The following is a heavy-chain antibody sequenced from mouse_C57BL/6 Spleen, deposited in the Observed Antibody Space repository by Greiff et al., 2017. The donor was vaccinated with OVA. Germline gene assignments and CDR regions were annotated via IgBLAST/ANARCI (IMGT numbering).Heavy chain of an antibody. CDR2: IDPNSGGT. CDR3: AREDYGSSYVWYFDV. V-gene: IGHV1-72*01. CDR1: GYTFTSYW. J-gene: IGHJ1*03. Sequence: VQLQQSGAELVKPGASVKLSCKASGYTFTSYWMHWVKQRPGRGLEWIGRIDPNSGGTKYNEKFKSKATLTVDKPSSTAYMQLSSLTSEDSAVYYCAREDYGSSYVWYFDVWGTGTTVTVSS. D-gene: IGHD1-1*01.